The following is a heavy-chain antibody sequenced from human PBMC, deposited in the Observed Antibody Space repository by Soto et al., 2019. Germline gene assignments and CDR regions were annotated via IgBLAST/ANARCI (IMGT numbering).Heavy chain of an antibody. J-gene: IGHJ6*03. CDR3: ARDRGVAPPVAGNTHYYDYMDV. D-gene: IGHD6-19*01. Sequence: QDQLVQSGAEVKKPGASVTVSCKASGYSFTNYGITWVRQAPGQGLEWMGWISGFNGNTHYAQKLQGRVTMPPGASTSTAYMGLRSLRSDDTAVYYCARDRGVAPPVAGNTHYYDYMDVWGKGTTVTVSS. CDR1: GYSFTNYG. V-gene: IGHV1-18*01. CDR2: ISGFNGNT.